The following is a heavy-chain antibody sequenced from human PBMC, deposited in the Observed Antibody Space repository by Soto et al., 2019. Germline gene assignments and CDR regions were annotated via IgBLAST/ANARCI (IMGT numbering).Heavy chain of an antibody. V-gene: IGHV3-7*03. CDR2: IKEDGSEK. D-gene: IGHD3-16*02. Sequence: PGESLKISCADSGFILRNYWMSWVRQAPGMGLQWVASIKEDGSEKYYVGPVKGRFTISRENAKNSLYLQMNSLRAEDTAVYYCARYRSLDPWGQGILVTVSS. CDR1: GFILRNYW. CDR3: ARYRSLDP. J-gene: IGHJ5*02.